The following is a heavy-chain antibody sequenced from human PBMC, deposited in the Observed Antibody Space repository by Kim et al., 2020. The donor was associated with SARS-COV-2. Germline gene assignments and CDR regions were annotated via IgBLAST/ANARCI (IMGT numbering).Heavy chain of an antibody. D-gene: IGHD6-19*01. CDR3: ASYADSSGWYLFDY. J-gene: IGHJ4*02. V-gene: IGHV4-39*01. Sequence: NPSLKSRVTISVDTSKNQFSLKLSSVTAADTAVYYCASYADSSGWYLFDYWGQGALVTVSS.